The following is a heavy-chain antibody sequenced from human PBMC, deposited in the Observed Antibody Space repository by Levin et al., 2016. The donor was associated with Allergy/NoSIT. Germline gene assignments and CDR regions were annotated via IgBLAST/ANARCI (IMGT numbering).Heavy chain of an antibody. CDR2: IYYSGST. D-gene: IGHD3-22*01. CDR3: ARVGVYDSSGYYSHNAEYFQH. V-gene: IGHV4-30-4*01. Sequence: SETLSLTCTVSGGSISSGDYYWSWIRQPPGKGLEWIGYIYYSGSTYYNPSLKSRVTISVDTSKNQFSLKLSSVTAADTAVYYCARVGVYDSSGYYSHNAEYFQHWGQGTLVTVSS. J-gene: IGHJ1*01. CDR1: GGSISSGDYY.